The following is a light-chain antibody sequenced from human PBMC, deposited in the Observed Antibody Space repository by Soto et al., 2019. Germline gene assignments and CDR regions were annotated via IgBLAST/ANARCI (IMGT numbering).Light chain of an antibody. Sequence: QSALTQPASVSGSPGQSITISCTGTSSDVGGYKYVSWYQQHPDKAPKLIIFEVSNRPSGISSRFSGSKSGNTASLTISGLQDEDEADYYCASYTSSSTSGIFGRGTKLTVL. V-gene: IGLV2-14*01. CDR2: EVS. CDR1: SSDVGGYKY. J-gene: IGLJ2*01. CDR3: ASYTSSSTSGI.